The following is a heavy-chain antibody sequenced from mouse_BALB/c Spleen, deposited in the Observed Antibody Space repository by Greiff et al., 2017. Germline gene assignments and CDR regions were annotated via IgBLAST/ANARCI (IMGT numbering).Heavy chain of an antibody. V-gene: IGHV5-6-5*01. D-gene: IGHD1-1*01. CDR2: ISSGGST. CDR3: ARDYGSSSAWFAY. Sequence: EVKLMESGGGLVKPGGSLKLSCAASGFTFSSYAMSWVRQTPEKRLEWVASISSGGSTYYPDSVKGRFTISRDNARNILYLQMSSLRSEDTAMYYCARDYGSSSAWFAYWGQGTLVTVSA. J-gene: IGHJ3*01. CDR1: GFTFSSYA.